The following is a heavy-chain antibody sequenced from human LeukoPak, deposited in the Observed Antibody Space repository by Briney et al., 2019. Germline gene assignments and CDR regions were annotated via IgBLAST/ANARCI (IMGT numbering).Heavy chain of an antibody. CDR1: GYTFTSYY. CDR2: IIPMFGIA. Sequence: ASVKVSCKASGYTFTSYYMHWVRQAPGQGLEWMGGIIPMFGIANYAQKFQGRVTIIADEYMTTAYMELSSLSSEDTAVYYCARGPPKEYYYYYMDVWGKGTTVTISS. V-gene: IGHV1-69*13. CDR3: ARGPPKEYYYYYMDV. J-gene: IGHJ6*03.